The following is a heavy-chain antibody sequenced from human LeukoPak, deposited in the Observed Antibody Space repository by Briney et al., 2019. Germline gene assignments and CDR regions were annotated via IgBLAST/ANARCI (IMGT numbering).Heavy chain of an antibody. Sequence: GGSLRLSCAASGFTFSSYAMSWVRQAPGKGLEWVSDVSGSGGSTYYADSVKGRFTISRDNSKNTLYLQMNSLRAEDTAVDYYARDSGYSGYSDYWGQGTLVTVSS. D-gene: IGHD5-12*01. CDR2: VSGSGGST. J-gene: IGHJ4*02. CDR1: GFTFSSYA. V-gene: IGHV3-23*01. CDR3: ARDSGYSGYSDY.